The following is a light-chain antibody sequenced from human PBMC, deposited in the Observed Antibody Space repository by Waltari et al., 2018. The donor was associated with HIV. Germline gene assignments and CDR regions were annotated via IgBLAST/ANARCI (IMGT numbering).Light chain of an antibody. V-gene: IGLV3-19*01. Sequence: SSELTQDTAVSVDLGRTVSITCQGDGLRSYYASWYQQKPGQAPILVIYDKNNRPSGIPYRFSGANSGNTASLTITGAQAEDEAYYYCNFRDNSGNYVVFGGGTRLTVL. CDR1: GLRSYY. J-gene: IGLJ2*01. CDR3: NFRDNSGNYVV. CDR2: DKN.